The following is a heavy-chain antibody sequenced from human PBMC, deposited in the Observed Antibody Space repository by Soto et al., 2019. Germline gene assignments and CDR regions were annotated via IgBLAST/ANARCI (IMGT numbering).Heavy chain of an antibody. Sequence: GGSLRRSCTASGFTFSSYAMHGVRQAPGKGLEWVAVISYDGSNKYYADSVKGRFTISRDNSKNTMYLQMNSLRVEDTAVYYCARPYSSGWYGDLDYWGQGTLVTVSS. J-gene: IGHJ4*02. D-gene: IGHD6-19*01. CDR3: ARPYSSGWYGDLDY. CDR2: ISYDGSNK. V-gene: IGHV3-30-3*01. CDR1: GFTFSSYA.